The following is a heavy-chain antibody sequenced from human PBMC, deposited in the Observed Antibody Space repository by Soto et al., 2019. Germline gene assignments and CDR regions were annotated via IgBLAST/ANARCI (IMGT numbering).Heavy chain of an antibody. D-gene: IGHD2-21*02. CDR2: ISAYNGNT. Sequence: GASVKVSCKASGYTFTSYGISWVRQAPGQGLEWMGWISAYNGNTNYAQKLQGRVTMTTDTSTSTAYMELRSLTSDDTAVYYCARGPSCGGDCYLFDYWGQGSLVTVSS. CDR1: GYTFTSYG. CDR3: ARGPSCGGDCYLFDY. J-gene: IGHJ4*02. V-gene: IGHV1-18*01.